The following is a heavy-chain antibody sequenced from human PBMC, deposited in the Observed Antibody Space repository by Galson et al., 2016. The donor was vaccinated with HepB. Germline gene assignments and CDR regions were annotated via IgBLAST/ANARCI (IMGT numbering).Heavy chain of an antibody. V-gene: IGHV3-64*04. CDR3: ARRDELLFVDY. CDR1: GFTFSDYA. Sequence: SLRLSCAASGFTFSDYAMHWVRQAPGKGLEYVSVITKDGTTYYADSVKGRFTISRDNSKNTLYLQMNSLRAADTAVYYCARRDELLFVDYWGQGTLVTVSS. J-gene: IGHJ4*02. D-gene: IGHD2-21*01. CDR2: ITKDGTT.